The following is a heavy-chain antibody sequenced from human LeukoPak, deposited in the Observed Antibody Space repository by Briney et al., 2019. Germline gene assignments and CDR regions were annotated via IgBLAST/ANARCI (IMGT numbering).Heavy chain of an antibody. CDR1: GFTFSNYG. Sequence: GGSLRLSCEASGFTFSNYGMHWVRQAPGKGLVWVSRINNDGSSTSYADSVKGRFTISRDIAKNTLYLQMNSLRAEDTAVYYRARGWSSDAFDIWGQGTMVSVSS. D-gene: IGHD6-13*01. CDR3: ARGWSSDAFDI. J-gene: IGHJ3*02. V-gene: IGHV3-74*01. CDR2: INNDGSST.